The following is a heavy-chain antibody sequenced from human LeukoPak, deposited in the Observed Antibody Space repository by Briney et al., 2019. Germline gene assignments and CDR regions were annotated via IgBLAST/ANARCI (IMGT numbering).Heavy chain of an antibody. CDR1: GFTFSSYW. CDR2: IKSDGSST. J-gene: IGHJ3*01. Sequence: GGSLRLSCAASGFTFSSYWMHWVRQAPGKGLVWVSRIKSDGSSTSYADSVKGRFTISRDNAKNTLYLQMNSLRAEDTAVYYCARGPYSERSFDLWGGEPRDRVSS. CDR3: ARGPYSERSFDL. V-gene: IGHV3-74*01. D-gene: IGHD5-12*01.